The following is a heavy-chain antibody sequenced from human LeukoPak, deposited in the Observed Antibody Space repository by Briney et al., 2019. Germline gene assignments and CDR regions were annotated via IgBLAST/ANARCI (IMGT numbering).Heavy chain of an antibody. CDR1: GGTFSSYA. J-gene: IGHJ4*02. CDR3: ARVGYSYGYGDLFDY. V-gene: IGHV1-2*02. Sequence: GASVKVSCKASGGTFSSYAISWVRQAPGQGLEWMGWINPNSGGTNYAQKFQGRVTMTRDTSISTAYMELSRLRSDDTAVYYCARVGYSYGYGDLFDYWGQGTLVTVSS. D-gene: IGHD5-18*01. CDR2: INPNSGGT.